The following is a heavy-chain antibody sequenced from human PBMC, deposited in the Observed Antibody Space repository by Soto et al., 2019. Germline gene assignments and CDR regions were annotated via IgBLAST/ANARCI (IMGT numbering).Heavy chain of an antibody. J-gene: IGHJ4*02. Sequence: EVQLLESGGGLVQPGGSLRLSCAASGFTFSSYAMSWVRQAPGKGLEWVSPISASGGTTYYADSVKGRFTVSRDNSKNTLYLQMNSLRAEDTAVYYCAKGVSSTNYVGAADYWGQGTLVTVSS. D-gene: IGHD2-2*01. V-gene: IGHV3-23*01. CDR3: AKGVSSTNYVGAADY. CDR1: GFTFSSYA. CDR2: ISASGGTT.